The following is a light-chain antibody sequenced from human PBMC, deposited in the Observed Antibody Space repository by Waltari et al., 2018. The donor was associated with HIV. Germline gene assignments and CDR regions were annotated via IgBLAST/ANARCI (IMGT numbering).Light chain of an antibody. V-gene: IGLV2-14*03. CDR2: DVS. CDR1: SSDDGGHNS. CDR3: SSYTANSRI. J-gene: IGLJ2*01. Sequence: QSALTQPASVSGSLGQSITISCTGTSSDDGGHNSVSWSQQHPGKAPKLLISDVSNRPSGVSNRFSGSKSGNTASLTISGLQAEDEADYYCSSYTANSRIFGGGTRLTVL.